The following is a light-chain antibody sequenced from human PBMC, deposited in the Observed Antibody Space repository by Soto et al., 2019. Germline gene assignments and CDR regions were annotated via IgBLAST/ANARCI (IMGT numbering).Light chain of an antibody. CDR1: ENIYTN. CDR3: QQYYNWPRT. Sequence: EIEMTQPPATLSVSPGDRATLSCRASENIYTNLAWYQQKPGQAPRLLFYGASTRATGLPARFSGTGSGTEFTLTINSLQAEDSAVYYCQQYYNWPRTFGQGTRLEIK. CDR2: GAS. V-gene: IGKV3-15*01. J-gene: IGKJ5*01.